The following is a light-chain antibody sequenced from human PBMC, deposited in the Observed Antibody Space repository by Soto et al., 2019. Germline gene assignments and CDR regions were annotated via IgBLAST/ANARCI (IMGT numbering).Light chain of an antibody. CDR3: SSYRSGSTLV. CDR2: DVN. J-gene: IGLJ2*01. Sequence: HSALTQPASVSGSPGQSITISCTGTSSDVGGSNYVSWYQQHPGKAPKLMIYDVNNRPSGISNRFSGSKSGNTASLTISGLQAEDEADYYCSSYRSGSTLVFGGGTKVTVL. V-gene: IGLV2-14*01. CDR1: SSDVGGSNY.